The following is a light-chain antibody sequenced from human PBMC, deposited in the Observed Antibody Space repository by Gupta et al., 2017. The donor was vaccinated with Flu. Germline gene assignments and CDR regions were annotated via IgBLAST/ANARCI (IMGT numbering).Light chain of an antibody. CDR3: GGWDDSLNGPV. J-gene: IGLJ3*02. CDR2: GNN. CDR1: MSNLGSNT. V-gene: IGLV1-44*01. Sequence: QSVMTQPPSASGASGQRVTISCSGSMSNLGSNTVNWYQQVPGSAPKVVIYGNNKRPSGVSDRFSGSRSGTSATLAINGLQSEDEGDYYCGGWDDSLNGPVFGGGTRLTVL.